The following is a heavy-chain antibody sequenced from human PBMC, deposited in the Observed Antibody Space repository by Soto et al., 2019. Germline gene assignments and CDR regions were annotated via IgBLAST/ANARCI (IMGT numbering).Heavy chain of an antibody. CDR1: GGSFSGYY. J-gene: IGHJ6*02. D-gene: IGHD3-3*01. CDR2: INHSGST. CDR3: ALRYDFWSGYDYGMDV. V-gene: IGHV4-34*01. Sequence: PSETLSLTCAVYGGSFSGYYWSWIRQPPGKGLEWIGEINHSGSTNYNPSLKSRVTISVDTSKNQFSLKLSSVTAADTVVYYCALRYDFWSGYDYGMDVWGQGTTVTVSS.